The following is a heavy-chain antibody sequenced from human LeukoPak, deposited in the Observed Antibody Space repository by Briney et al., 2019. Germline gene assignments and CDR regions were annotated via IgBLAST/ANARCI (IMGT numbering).Heavy chain of an antibody. J-gene: IGHJ4*02. CDR2: IQYDESKI. D-gene: IGHD1/OR15-1a*01. CDR1: GFSFRNYG. CDR3: AKDLITGTSLFDY. Sequence: PGGPLRLSCAASGFSFRNYGIHWVRQAPGRGLEWVAFIQYDESKIYYADSVKGRFTISRDNSKNTLYLQMNSLRPEDTAVYYCAKDLITGTSLFDYWGQGTLVTVSS. V-gene: IGHV3-30*02.